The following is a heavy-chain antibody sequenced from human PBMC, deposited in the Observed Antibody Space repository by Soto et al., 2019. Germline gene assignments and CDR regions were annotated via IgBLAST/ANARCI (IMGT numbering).Heavy chain of an antibody. D-gene: IGHD1-26*01. Sequence: SQTLSLTCAISGDSVSSNSAAWNWIRQSPSRGLEWLRRTYYRSKWYNDYAVSVKSRITINPDTSKNQFSLQLNSVTPEDTAVYYCAREGGSYYAGDYYYGMDVWGQGTTVTVSS. CDR3: AREGGSYYAGDYYYGMDV. CDR2: TYYRSKWYN. J-gene: IGHJ6*02. CDR1: GDSVSSNSAA. V-gene: IGHV6-1*01.